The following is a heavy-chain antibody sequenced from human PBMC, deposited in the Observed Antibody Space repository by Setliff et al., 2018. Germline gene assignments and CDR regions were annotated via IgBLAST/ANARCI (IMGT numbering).Heavy chain of an antibody. Sequence: ASVKVSCKASGYTFINYDINWVRQATGQGLEWMGWLNPNISATFYAPKFQGRVTMTRDTSTSTFYMELSSLRSEDTAVCYCARGVGAMGDYWGQGTLVTVSS. CDR2: LNPNISAT. V-gene: IGHV1-8*01. CDR1: GYTFINYD. CDR3: ARGVGAMGDY. D-gene: IGHD1-26*01. J-gene: IGHJ4*02.